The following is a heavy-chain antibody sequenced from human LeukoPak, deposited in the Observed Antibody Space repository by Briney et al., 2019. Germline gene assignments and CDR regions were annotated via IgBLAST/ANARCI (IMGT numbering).Heavy chain of an antibody. V-gene: IGHV3-64D*06. CDR2: ISGNGGST. Sequence: GGSQRLSCSASGFSFSSYAMHWVRQAPGKGLEYVSAISGNGGSTYYADSVKGRFTISRDNSKNTLFFQMNSLRAEDTAVYFCVRRTVDTAVPYDYWGQGTLVTVSS. CDR3: VRRTVDTAVPYDY. J-gene: IGHJ4*02. CDR1: GFSFSSYA. D-gene: IGHD5-18*01.